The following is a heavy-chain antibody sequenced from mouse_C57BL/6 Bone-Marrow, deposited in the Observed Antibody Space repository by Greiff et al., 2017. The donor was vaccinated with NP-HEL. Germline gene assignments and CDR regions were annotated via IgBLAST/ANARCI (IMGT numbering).Heavy chain of an antibody. V-gene: IGHV1-72*01. CDR3: ARRTPLGRYAMDY. J-gene: IGHJ4*01. CDR2: IEPKSGGT. D-gene: IGHD4-1*01. CDR1: GYPFTSHR. Sequence: QVQPPQPGAELVEPGASVKLSCKASGYPFTSHRMARGKPRPGRGPEWIGRIEPKSGGTKYNEKFKSKATLTVDKPSSTAYMQLSSLTSEDSAVYYCARRTPLGRYAMDYWGQGTSVTVSS.